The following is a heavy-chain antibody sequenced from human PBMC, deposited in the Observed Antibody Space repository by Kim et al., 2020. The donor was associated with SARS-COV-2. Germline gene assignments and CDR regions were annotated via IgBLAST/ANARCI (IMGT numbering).Heavy chain of an antibody. J-gene: IGHJ6*02. D-gene: IGHD4-4*01. Sequence: LKSRVPISVDTSKNQFSLKLSSVTAADTAVYYCARARAVTWFFYYYGMDVWGQGTTVTVSS. V-gene: IGHV4-34*01. CDR3: ARARAVTWFFYYYGMDV.